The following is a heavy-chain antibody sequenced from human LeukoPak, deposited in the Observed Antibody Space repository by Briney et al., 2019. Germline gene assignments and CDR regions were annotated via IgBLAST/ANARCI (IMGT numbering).Heavy chain of an antibody. CDR2: INGDVSVT. CDR3: GSSSSTCCDY. Sequence: GGSLRLSCVASGITFSSNWMHWVRQAPGKGLGWVSRINGDVSVTNYADSVKGRFTISRDNAKNTLYLQMNSLRAEDTAVYYCGSSSSTCCDYWGQGALVTVSS. D-gene: IGHD2-2*01. CDR1: GITFSSNW. J-gene: IGHJ4*02. V-gene: IGHV3-74*01.